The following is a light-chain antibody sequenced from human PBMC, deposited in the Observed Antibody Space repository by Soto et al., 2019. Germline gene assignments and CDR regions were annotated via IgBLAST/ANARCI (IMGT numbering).Light chain of an antibody. Sequence: EIVMTQSPATLSVSPGERATLSCRASQSVSSNLAWYQQKPGQAPRLLIYGASTRATGIPARFSGSGSGTEFTLTISSLQSEDFAVYYCQQHNNWPPWTFGQGTKVDIK. J-gene: IGKJ1*01. CDR1: QSVSSN. V-gene: IGKV3-15*01. CDR3: QQHNNWPPWT. CDR2: GAS.